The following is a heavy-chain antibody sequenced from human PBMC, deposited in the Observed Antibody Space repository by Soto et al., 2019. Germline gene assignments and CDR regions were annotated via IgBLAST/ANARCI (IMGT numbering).Heavy chain of an antibody. CDR3: AKEGYCSSTSCYFNYYYGMDV. CDR1: GFTFSSYA. Sequence: HPGGSLRLSCAASGFTFSSYAMSWVRQAPGKGLEWVSAISGSGGSTYYADSVKGRFTISRDNSKNTLYLQMNSLRAEDTAVYYCAKEGYCSSTSCYFNYYYGMDVWGQGTTVTVSS. CDR2: ISGSGGST. J-gene: IGHJ6*02. D-gene: IGHD2-2*01. V-gene: IGHV3-23*01.